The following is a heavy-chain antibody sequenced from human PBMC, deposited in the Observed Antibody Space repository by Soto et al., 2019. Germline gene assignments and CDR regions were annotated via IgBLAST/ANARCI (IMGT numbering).Heavy chain of an antibody. CDR2: ISKSGDST. J-gene: IGHJ4*02. V-gene: IGHV3-23*01. CDR1: VVTFTSYA. D-gene: IGHD3-10*01. CDR3: AKGSFGFDY. Sequence: GWSLRLSCASSVVTFTSYAMTWVRQVPGEGLQWVSSISKSGDSTYYADSVKGRFTTSRDNSKNTLYLQMNSLRAEDTAIYYCAKGSFGFDYWGQGTLVTVSS.